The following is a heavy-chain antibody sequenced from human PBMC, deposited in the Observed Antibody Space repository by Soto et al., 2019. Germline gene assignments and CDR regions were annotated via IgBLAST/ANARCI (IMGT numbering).Heavy chain of an antibody. V-gene: IGHV3-21*01. CDR3: ANGLLNDYVWGTYYYGMDV. D-gene: IGHD3-16*01. J-gene: IGHJ6*02. Sequence: EVQLVESGGGLVKPGGSLRLSCAASGFTFSSYSMNWVRQAPGKGLEWVSSISSSSSYIYYADSVKGRFTISRDNAKNSLYLQMNSLRAEDTAVYYCANGLLNDYVWGTYYYGMDVWGQGTTVTVSS. CDR1: GFTFSSYS. CDR2: ISSSSSYI.